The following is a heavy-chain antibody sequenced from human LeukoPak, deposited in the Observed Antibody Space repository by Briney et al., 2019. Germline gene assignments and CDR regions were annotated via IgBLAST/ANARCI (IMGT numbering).Heavy chain of an antibody. Sequence: GGSLRLSCAASGFTFSSYWMSWVRQAPGKGLEWVANIKQDGSDKYYVDSVKGRFTISRDNAKNSLYLQMNSLRAEDTAVYYCARSVYSNGWLYYFDYWGQGTLVTVSS. V-gene: IGHV3-7*01. CDR2: IKQDGSDK. D-gene: IGHD6-19*01. CDR3: ARSVYSNGWLYYFDY. J-gene: IGHJ4*02. CDR1: GFTFSSYW.